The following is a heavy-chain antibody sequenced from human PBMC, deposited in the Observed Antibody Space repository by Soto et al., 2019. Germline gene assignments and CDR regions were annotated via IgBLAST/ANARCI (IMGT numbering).Heavy chain of an antibody. J-gene: IGHJ1*01. CDR3: AKDPAVAGRGIEYFQH. D-gene: IGHD6-19*01. Sequence: PGGSLRLSCAASGFTFGSYAMSWVRQAPGKGLEWVSAISGSGGSTYYADSVKGRFTISRDNSKNTLYLQMNSLRAEDTAVYYCAKDPAVAGRGIEYFQHWGQGTLVTVSS. CDR2: ISGSGGST. CDR1: GFTFGSYA. V-gene: IGHV3-23*01.